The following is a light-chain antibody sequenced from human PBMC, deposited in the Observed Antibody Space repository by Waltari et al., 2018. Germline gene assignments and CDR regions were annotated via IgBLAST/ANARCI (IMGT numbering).Light chain of an antibody. Sequence: EIVLTQSPVALSLAAGERATLSCRASESVSNYLAWYQQKPGQSPTLLIYDTSKRATGIPGRFSGSGYGTDFTLTMNNQEAEDFALYYCQQGVILPLTFGGGTKLEIK. CDR3: QQGVILPLT. V-gene: IGKV3-11*01. CDR2: DTS. J-gene: IGKJ4*01. CDR1: ESVSNY.